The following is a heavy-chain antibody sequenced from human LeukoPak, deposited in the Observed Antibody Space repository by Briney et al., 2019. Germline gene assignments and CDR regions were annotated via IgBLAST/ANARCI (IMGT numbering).Heavy chain of an antibody. J-gene: IGHJ4*02. CDR3: ARDPSGGDY. D-gene: IGHD3-10*01. Sequence: GGSLRLSCAASGFTFSSYNMNWVRQVPGKGLEWVSSISSSGSYMYYADSVKGRFTISRDNAKNSLYLQMNSLRAEDTAVYYCARDPSGGDYWGQGTLVTVSS. CDR2: ISSSGSYM. CDR1: GFTFSSYN. V-gene: IGHV3-21*01.